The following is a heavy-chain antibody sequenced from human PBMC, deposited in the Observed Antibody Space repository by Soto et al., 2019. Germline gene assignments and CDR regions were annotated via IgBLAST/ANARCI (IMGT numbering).Heavy chain of an antibody. V-gene: IGHV4-30-4*01. CDR1: GCSLSSGDYY. D-gene: IGHD3-3*01. Sequence: SSETLSLTCTVSGCSLSSGDYYWSWIRQPPGKGLEWIGYIYYSGSTYYNPSLKSRVTISVDTSKNQFSLKLSSVTAADTAVYYCARYDFWSGYPPADNWFDPWGQGTLVTVSS. CDR3: ARYDFWSGYPPADNWFDP. J-gene: IGHJ5*02. CDR2: IYYSGST.